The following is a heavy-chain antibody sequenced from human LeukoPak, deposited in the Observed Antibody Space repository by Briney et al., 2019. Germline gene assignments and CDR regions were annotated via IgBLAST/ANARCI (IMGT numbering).Heavy chain of an antibody. Sequence: PSETLSLTCTVSGGSISSSSYYWGWIRQPPGKGLEWIGSIYYSGSTYYNPSLKSRVTIALDTSRNQFSLKLNSVTAADTAVYYCVRHSDYGDYWYFDLWGRGTLVTVSS. D-gene: IGHD4-17*01. CDR1: GGSISSSSYY. CDR3: VRHSDYGDYWYFDL. V-gene: IGHV4-39*01. J-gene: IGHJ2*01. CDR2: IYYSGST.